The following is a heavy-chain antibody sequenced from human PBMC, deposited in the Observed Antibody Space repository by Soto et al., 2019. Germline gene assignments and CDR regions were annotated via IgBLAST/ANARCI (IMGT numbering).Heavy chain of an antibody. V-gene: IGHV4-59*01. D-gene: IGHD4-17*01. CDR2: IYYSGST. CDR3: ARDGYGDYSNWFDP. Sequence: SETLSLTCTVSGGSISSYYWSWIRQPPGKGLEWIGYIYYSGSTNYNPSLKSRVTISVDTSKNQFSLKLSSVTAADTAVYYCARDGYGDYSNWFDPWGQGTLVTVSS. J-gene: IGHJ5*02. CDR1: GGSISSYY.